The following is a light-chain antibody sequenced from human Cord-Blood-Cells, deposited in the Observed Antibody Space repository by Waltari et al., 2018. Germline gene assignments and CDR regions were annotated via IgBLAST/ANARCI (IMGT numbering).Light chain of an antibody. V-gene: IGKV3-15*01. CDR2: GAS. J-gene: IGKJ2*03. CDR1: QSVSSN. CDR3: QQYNNWPPYS. Sequence: IVMTQSPATLSVSPGDRATLSCRASQSVSSNLAWYQQKPGQAPRLLIYGASTRATGIPARFSGCGSGTECTLTISSLQSEDFAVYYCQQYNNWPPYSFGHGTKLEI.